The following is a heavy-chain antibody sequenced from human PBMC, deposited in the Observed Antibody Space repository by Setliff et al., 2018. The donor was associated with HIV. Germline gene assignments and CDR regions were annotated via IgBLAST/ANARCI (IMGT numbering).Heavy chain of an antibody. J-gene: IGHJ4*02. CDR1: GYTFTSFY. CDR3: ARALYTNLAHFDY. Sequence: ASVKVSCKASGYTFTSFYLHWVRQAPGQGLECMAIINPSGGSTSYAQKFQGRVTMTSDTSTSTVYMELSSLRSEDTAVYYCARALYTNLAHFDYLGQGTLVTVSS. D-gene: IGHD4-4*01. CDR2: INPSGGST. V-gene: IGHV1-46*01.